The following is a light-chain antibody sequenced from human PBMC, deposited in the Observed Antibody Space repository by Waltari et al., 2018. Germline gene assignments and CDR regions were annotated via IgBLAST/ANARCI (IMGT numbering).Light chain of an antibody. Sequence: DIKMTQSPSTLSASVGDSVTITCRANQTISYWLAWYQQKPGKAPRLLIYDAPILESGVPSRFSGGASGTEFTLSINSLQPDDFACYYCQQYNSYSWTFGQGTKVEIK. J-gene: IGKJ1*01. V-gene: IGKV1-5*01. CDR2: DAP. CDR1: QTISYW. CDR3: QQYNSYSWT.